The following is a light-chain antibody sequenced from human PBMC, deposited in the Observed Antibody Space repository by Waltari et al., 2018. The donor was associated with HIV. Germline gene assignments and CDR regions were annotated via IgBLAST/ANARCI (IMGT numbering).Light chain of an antibody. J-gene: IGKJ4*01. CDR3: QQYYSNPLT. CDR1: QSGLYSSNNKNY. Sequence: DIVMTQSPDSLAVSLGERATINCKPSQSGLYSSNNKNYLAWYQQKPGQPPKLLIYWASTRESGVSDRFSGSGSGTDFTLTITSLQAEDVAVYYCQQYYSNPLTFGGGTKVEIK. V-gene: IGKV4-1*01. CDR2: WAS.